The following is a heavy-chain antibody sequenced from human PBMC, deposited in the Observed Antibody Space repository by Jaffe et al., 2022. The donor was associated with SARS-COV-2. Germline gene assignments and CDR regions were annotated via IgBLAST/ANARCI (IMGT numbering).Heavy chain of an antibody. D-gene: IGHD5-12*01. CDR3: ARDILMWGGRISGYLALRGNYYYYGMDV. CDR1: GGSISSYY. V-gene: IGHV4-59*01. CDR2: IYYSGST. J-gene: IGHJ6*02. Sequence: QVQLQESGPGLVKPSETLSLTCTVSGGSISSYYWSWIRQPPGKGLEWIGYIYYSGSTNYNPSLKSRVTISVDTSKNQFSLKLSSVTAADTAVYYCARDILMWGGRISGYLALRGNYYYYGMDVWGQGTTVTVSS.